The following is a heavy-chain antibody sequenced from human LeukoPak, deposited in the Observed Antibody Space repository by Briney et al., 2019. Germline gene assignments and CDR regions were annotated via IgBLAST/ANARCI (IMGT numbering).Heavy chain of an antibody. V-gene: IGHV4-34*01. J-gene: IGHJ6*02. Sequence: PSETLSLTCAVYGGSFSGYYWSWIRQPPGKGLEWIGEINHSGSTNYNPSLKSRVTISVDTSKNQFSLKLSSVTAADTAVYYCARARSIAAYYYYYGMDVWGQGTTVTASS. CDR3: ARARSIAAYYYYYGMDV. CDR2: INHSGST. D-gene: IGHD6-6*01. CDR1: GGSFSGYY.